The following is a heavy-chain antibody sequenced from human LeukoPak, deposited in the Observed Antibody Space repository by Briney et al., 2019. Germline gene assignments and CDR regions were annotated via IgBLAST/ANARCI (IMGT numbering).Heavy chain of an antibody. D-gene: IGHD3-10*01. CDR3: VKDSVPFDYYGSGSYGY. CDR1: GFTFSSYA. V-gene: IGHV3-64D*06. J-gene: IGHJ4*02. Sequence: GGSLRLSCSASGFTFSSYAMHWVRQAPGKGLEYVSAISSNGGSTYYADSVKGRFTISRDNSKNTLYFQMSSLRAEDTAVYYCVKDSVPFDYYGSGSYGYWGQGTLVTVSS. CDR2: ISSNGGST.